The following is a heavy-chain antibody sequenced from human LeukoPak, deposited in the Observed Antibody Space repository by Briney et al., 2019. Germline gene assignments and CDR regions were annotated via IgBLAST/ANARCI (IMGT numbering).Heavy chain of an antibody. D-gene: IGHD5-18*01. V-gene: IGHV4-38-2*02. J-gene: IGHJ6*03. CDR1: GYSISSGNY. CDR2: IYHSGST. Sequence: PSETLSLTCSVSGYSISSGNYWGWIRLPPGKGLQWIGSIYHSGSTYYNPSLKSRVTISVDTSKNQFSLKLSSVTAADTAVYYCARDAYSYGQPSTYYYYMDVWGKGTTVTVSS. CDR3: ARDAYSYGQPSTYYYYMDV.